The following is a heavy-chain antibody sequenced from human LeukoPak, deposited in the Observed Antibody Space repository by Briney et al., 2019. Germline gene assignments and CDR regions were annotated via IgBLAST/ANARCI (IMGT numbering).Heavy chain of an antibody. D-gene: IGHD3-10*01. Sequence: PSQTLSLTCAISGDTVSSNSAAWHWIRQSPSRGLEWLGRTYYRSKWYNDYAVSVKSRITINPDTSKNQFSLQLNSVTPEDTAVYYCAREDVDGSGSYYIIDYWGQGTLVTVSS. V-gene: IGHV6-1*01. CDR2: TYYRSKWYN. J-gene: IGHJ4*02. CDR3: AREDVDGSGSYYIIDY. CDR1: GDTVSSNSAA.